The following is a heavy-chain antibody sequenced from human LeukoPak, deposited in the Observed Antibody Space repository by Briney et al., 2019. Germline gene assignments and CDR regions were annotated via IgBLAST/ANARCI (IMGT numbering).Heavy chain of an antibody. CDR2: IYSGGST. V-gene: IGHV3-53*05. Sequence: GGSLRLSCAASGFTVSSNYMRWGRQAPGKGLEWVSFIYSGGSTYYVDSVEGQSTISRDNSKNTVDVQMNSLRPDDTAVYYCTTGPQSGHYGPLSPAIFDYWGQGTLVTVSS. D-gene: IGHD3-10*01. J-gene: IGHJ4*02. CDR1: GFTVSSNY. CDR3: TTGPQSGHYGPLSPAIFDY.